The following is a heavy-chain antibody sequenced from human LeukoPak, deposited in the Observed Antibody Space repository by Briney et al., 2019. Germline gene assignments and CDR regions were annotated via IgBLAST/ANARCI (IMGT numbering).Heavy chain of an antibody. CDR3: ARSHTVFGEPDRHFDY. V-gene: IGHV4-59*01. CDR1: GGSISSYY. Sequence: SSETLSLTCTVSGGSISSYYWSWIRQPPGKGLEWIGYIYYSGSTNYNPSLKSRVTISVDTSKNQFSLNVRSVTAADTAVYYCARSHTVFGEPDRHFDYWGQGTMVTVSS. D-gene: IGHD3-3*01. J-gene: IGHJ4*02. CDR2: IYYSGST.